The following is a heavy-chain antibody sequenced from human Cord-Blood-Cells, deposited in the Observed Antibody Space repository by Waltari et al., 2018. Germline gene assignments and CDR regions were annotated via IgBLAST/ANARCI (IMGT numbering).Heavy chain of an antibody. CDR2: IWYDGSNK. D-gene: IGHD3-16*01. CDR3: ARERGDYYGMDV. CDR1: GFPFSSYG. V-gene: IGHV3-33*01. Sequence: QVQLVESGGGVVQPGRSLRLSCAASGFPFSSYGMHWVRQAPGKGLEWVAVIWYDGSNKYYADSVKGRFTISRDNSKNTLYLQMNSLRAEDTAVYYCARERGDYYGMDVWGQGTTVTVSS. J-gene: IGHJ6*02.